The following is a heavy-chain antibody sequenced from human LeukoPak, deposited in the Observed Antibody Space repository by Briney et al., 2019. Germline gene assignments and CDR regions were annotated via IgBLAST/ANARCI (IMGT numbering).Heavy chain of an antibody. CDR2: IYTGENT. D-gene: IGHD6-19*01. CDR3: AGGTRWLAFDF. J-gene: IGHJ4*02. V-gene: IGHV3-53*01. Sequence: GGSLRLSCAASGFTVSSNYMSWVRQAPGKGLEWVAVIYTGENTYYADSVKGRFTISRDNSKNTLYFQMNSLRAEDTAVYYCAGGTRWLAFDFWGQGSLVTVSS. CDR1: GFTVSSNY.